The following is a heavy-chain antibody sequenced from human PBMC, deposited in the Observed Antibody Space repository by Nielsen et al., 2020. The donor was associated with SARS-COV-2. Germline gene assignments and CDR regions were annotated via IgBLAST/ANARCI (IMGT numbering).Heavy chain of an antibody. D-gene: IGHD3-22*01. CDR1: GGTFRSYA. CDR3: TSGDTSGIFHY. V-gene: IGHV1-69*13. J-gene: IGHJ4*02. Sequence: SVKVSCKASGGTFRSYAMNWVRQAPGQGLEWMGGIIPVLSPTNYAQKFQGRVTITADESTKTGYMELSGLTSEDTAVYFCTSGDTSGIFHYWGQGTQVTVSS. CDR2: IIPVLSPT.